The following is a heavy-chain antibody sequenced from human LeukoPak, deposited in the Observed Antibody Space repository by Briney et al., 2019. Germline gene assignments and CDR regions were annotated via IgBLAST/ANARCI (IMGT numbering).Heavy chain of an antibody. CDR2: IKSKTDGGTT. D-gene: IGHD5-18*01. CDR3: TTSGYSYVGGLDY. Sequence: GGSLRLSCAASGFTFSSYAMTWVRQAPGGGLEWVGRIKSKTDGGTTDFAAPVKDRFTISRDDSKDTLYLQMNSLKTEDTAVYYCTTSGYSYVGGLDYWGQGTLVTVSS. V-gene: IGHV3-15*01. J-gene: IGHJ4*02. CDR1: GFTFSSYA.